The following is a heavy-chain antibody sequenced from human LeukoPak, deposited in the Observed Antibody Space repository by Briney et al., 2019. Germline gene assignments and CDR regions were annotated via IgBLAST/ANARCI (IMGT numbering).Heavy chain of an antibody. CDR1: GGSISSNY. Sequence: KPSETLSLTCTVSGGSISSNYWSWIRQPPGKGLEWIGYIFHTGSTNYNPSLKSRVTISVDTPKNQFSLKLNSVTAADTAVYYCARHIRGAYYYFDYWGQGTLVTVSS. CDR3: ARHIRGAYYYFDY. D-gene: IGHD3-10*01. V-gene: IGHV4-59*08. J-gene: IGHJ4*02. CDR2: IFHTGST.